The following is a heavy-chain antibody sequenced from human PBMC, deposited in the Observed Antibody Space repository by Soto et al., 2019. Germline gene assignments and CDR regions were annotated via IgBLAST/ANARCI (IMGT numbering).Heavy chain of an antibody. D-gene: IGHD4-4*01. CDR2: ISSNGGST. CDR1: GFTFSSYA. Sequence: GGSLRLSCAASGFTFSSYAMHWVRRAPGKGLEYVSAISSNGGSTYYANSVKGRFTISRDNSKNTLYLQMGSLRAEDMAVYYCARVSFLGARRDRRPYNNPLGDAFDIWGQGTMVTVSS. CDR3: ARVSFLGARRDRRPYNNPLGDAFDI. V-gene: IGHV3-64*01. J-gene: IGHJ3*02.